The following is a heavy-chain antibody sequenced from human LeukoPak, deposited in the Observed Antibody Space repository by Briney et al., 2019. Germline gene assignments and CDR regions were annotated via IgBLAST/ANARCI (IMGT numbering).Heavy chain of an antibody. D-gene: IGHD6-19*01. CDR3: ARPRVAGSLDY. V-gene: IGHV1-18*04. CDR2: ISGYNGNT. J-gene: IGHJ4*02. Sequence: GASVKVSCKASGYTFTSYYMHWVRQAPGQGLEWMGWISGYNGNTNYAQRFQGRVTMTTDTSTSTAYMELRSLRSDDAAVYYCARPRVAGSLDYWGQGTLVTVSS. CDR1: GYTFTSYY.